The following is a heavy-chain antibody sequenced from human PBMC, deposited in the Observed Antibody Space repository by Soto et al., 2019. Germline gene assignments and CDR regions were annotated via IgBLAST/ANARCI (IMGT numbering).Heavy chain of an antibody. V-gene: IGHV4-59*01. J-gene: IGHJ4*02. CDR3: ARVCGGDCRDY. Sequence: PSETLSLTCTVSGGSISSYYWSWIRQPPGKGLEWIGYIYYSGSTNYNPSLKSRVTISVDTSKNQFSLKLSSVTAADTAVYYCARVCGGDCRDYWGQGTLVTVSS. CDR2: IYYSGST. D-gene: IGHD2-21*02. CDR1: GGSISSYY.